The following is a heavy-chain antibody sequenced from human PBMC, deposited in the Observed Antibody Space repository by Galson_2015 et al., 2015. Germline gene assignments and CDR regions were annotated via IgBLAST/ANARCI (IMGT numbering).Heavy chain of an antibody. CDR2: IWYDGSNK. V-gene: IGHV3-33*01. CDR1: GFTFSSYG. CDR3: ARDSTGYSAPDTTFDI. Sequence: SLRLSCAASGFTFSSYGMPWVRQAPGKGLEWVAVIWYDGSNKYYADSVKGRFTISRDNSKNTLYLQMNSLRAEDTAVYYCARDSTGYSAPDTTFDIWGQGTMVTVSS. J-gene: IGHJ3*02. D-gene: IGHD6-13*01.